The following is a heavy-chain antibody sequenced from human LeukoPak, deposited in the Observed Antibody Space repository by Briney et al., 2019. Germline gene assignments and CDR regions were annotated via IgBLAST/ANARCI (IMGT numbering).Heavy chain of an antibody. CDR2: ISYDGSNK. CDR1: GFTFSSYA. V-gene: IGHV3-30*04. J-gene: IGHJ4*02. CDR3: TRDRKSSLWFGDPTGDY. D-gene: IGHD3-10*01. Sequence: PGRSLRLSCAASGFTFSSYAMHWVRQAPGKGLEWVAVISYDGSNKYYADSVKGRFTISRDNSKNTLYLQMNSLRAEDTAVYYCTRDRKSSLWFGDPTGDYWGQGTLVTVSS.